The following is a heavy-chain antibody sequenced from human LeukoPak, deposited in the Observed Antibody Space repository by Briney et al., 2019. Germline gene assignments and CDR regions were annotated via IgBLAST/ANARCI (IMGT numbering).Heavy chain of an antibody. CDR1: GFTFSSYA. CDR3: AQKRGGSGSYSAMDV. D-gene: IGHD3-10*01. J-gene: IGHJ6*02. Sequence: GGSLRLSCAASGFTFSSYAMSWVRQAPGKGLEWVSAISGSGGSTYYADSVKGRFTISRDNSKNTLYLQMNSLRAEDTAVYCCAQKRGGSGSYSAMDVWGQGTTVTVSS. CDR2: ISGSGGST. V-gene: IGHV3-23*01.